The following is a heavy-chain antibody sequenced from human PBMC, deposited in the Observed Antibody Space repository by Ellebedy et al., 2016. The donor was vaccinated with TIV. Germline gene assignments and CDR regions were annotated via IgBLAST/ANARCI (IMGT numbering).Heavy chain of an antibody. J-gene: IGHJ4*01. CDR3: ANSGWEDY. CDR2: ISVTSAPRGPT. V-gene: IGHV3-23*01. CDR1: GFTFSKHA. Sequence: GESLKISCAASGFTFSKHAMSWVRQAPGKGLEWVSGISVTSAPRGPTNYAESVKGRFTISRDDSKNTLYLQMSSLRVEDTAVYYCANSGWEDYWGHGTLVTVSS. D-gene: IGHD6-19*01.